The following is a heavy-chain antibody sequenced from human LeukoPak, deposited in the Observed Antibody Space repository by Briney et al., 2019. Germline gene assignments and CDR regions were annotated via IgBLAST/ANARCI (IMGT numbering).Heavy chain of an antibody. V-gene: IGHV1-69*05. J-gene: IGHJ5*02. CDR1: GGTFSSYA. CDR2: IIPIFGTA. CDR3: AREPPFGVVIIRAGWFDP. D-gene: IGHD3-3*01. Sequence: ASVKVSCKASGGTFSSYAIGWVRQAPGQGLEWMGRIIPIFGTANYAQKFQGRVTITTDESTGTAYMELSSLRSEDTAVYYCAREPPFGVVIIRAGWFDPWGQGTLVTVSS.